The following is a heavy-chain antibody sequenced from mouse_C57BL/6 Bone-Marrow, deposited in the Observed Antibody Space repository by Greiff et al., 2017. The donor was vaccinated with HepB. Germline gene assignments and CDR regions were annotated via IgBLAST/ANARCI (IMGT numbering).Heavy chain of an antibody. CDR1: GFNIKDDY. Sequence: VQLQQSGAELVRPGASVKLSCTASGFNIKDDYMHWVKQRPEQGLEWIGWIDPENGDTEYASKFQGKATITADTSSNTAYLQLSSLTSEDTAVYYCTSIYYGYCYFAYWGQGTLVTVSA. D-gene: IGHD2-3*01. CDR3: TSIYYGYCYFAY. V-gene: IGHV14-4*01. J-gene: IGHJ3*01. CDR2: IDPENGDT.